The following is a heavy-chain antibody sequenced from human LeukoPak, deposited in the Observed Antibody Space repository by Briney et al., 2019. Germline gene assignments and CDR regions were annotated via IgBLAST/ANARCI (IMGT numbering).Heavy chain of an antibody. V-gene: IGHV3-21*01. J-gene: IGHJ4*02. CDR3: AARLAARPGGDVDY. CDR1: GFTFSSYS. Sequence: PGGSLRLSCAASGFTFSSYSMNWVRQAPGKGLEWVSSISSSSSYIYYADSVKGRFTISRDNAKNSLYLQMNSLRAEDTAVYYCAARLAARPGGDVDYWGQGTLVTVSS. D-gene: IGHD6-6*01. CDR2: ISSSSSYI.